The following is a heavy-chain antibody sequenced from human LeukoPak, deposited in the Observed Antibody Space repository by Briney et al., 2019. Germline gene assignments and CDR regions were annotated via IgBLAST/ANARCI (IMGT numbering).Heavy chain of an antibody. CDR2: ISYDGSNK. Sequence: GRSLRLSCAASGFTFNSYAVHWVRQAPGKGLEWVAVISYDGSNKYYADSVKGRFTISRDNSKNTVYLQMNSLRPEDTAVYYCARGDSSGYYVVSVDYWGQGTLVTVSS. J-gene: IGHJ4*02. V-gene: IGHV3-30-3*01. CDR3: ARGDSSGYYVVSVDY. D-gene: IGHD3-22*01. CDR1: GFTFNSYA.